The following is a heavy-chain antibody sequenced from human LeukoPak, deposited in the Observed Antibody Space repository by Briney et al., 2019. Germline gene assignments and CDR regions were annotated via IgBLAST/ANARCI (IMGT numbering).Heavy chain of an antibody. CDR1: GYTFTNYD. D-gene: IGHD3-10*01. CDR3: ARGRGGTVVRGYLDY. J-gene: IGHJ4*02. Sequence: ASVKVSCKASGYTFTNYDIMWVRQATGQGPEWMGWMNSNSGNTGYAQKSQGRATMTRDTSINTAYMELHSLTSEDTAVYYCARGRGGTVVRGYLDYWGQGTLVTVSS. CDR2: MNSNSGNT. V-gene: IGHV1-8*01.